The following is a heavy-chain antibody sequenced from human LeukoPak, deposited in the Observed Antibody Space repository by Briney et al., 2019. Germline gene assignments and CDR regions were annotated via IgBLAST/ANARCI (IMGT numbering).Heavy chain of an antibody. V-gene: IGHV1-69*13. CDR1: GGTFSSYA. CDR3: ARGRDFWSDKSFDP. Sequence: ASVKVSCKASGGTFSSYAISWVRQAPGQGLEWMGGIIPIFGTANYAQKFQGRVTITADESTSTAYMELSSLRSEDTAVYYCARGRDFWSDKSFDPWGQGTLVTVSS. CDR2: IIPIFGTA. J-gene: IGHJ5*02. D-gene: IGHD3-3*01.